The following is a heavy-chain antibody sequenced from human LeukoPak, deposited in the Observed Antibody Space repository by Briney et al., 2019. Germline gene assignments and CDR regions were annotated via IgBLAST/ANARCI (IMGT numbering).Heavy chain of an antibody. CDR2: IYYTGST. D-gene: IGHD6-19*01. J-gene: IGHJ4*02. Sequence: SETLSLTCTVSGASISSYYWSWVRQPPGEGLEWIGYIYYTGSTNYNPSLKSRVTLSVDTSKNQLSLNLRSVTAADTAVYYCARDRWLDFWGQGTLVTVSS. CDR3: ARDRWLDF. V-gene: IGHV4-59*01. CDR1: GASISSYY.